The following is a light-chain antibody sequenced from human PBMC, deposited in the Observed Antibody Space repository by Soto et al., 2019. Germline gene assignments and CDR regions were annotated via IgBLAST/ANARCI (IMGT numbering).Light chain of an antibody. CDR2: DAS. CDR1: QSVGDY. J-gene: IGKJ4*01. V-gene: IGKV3-11*01. CDR3: QQREDWPRA. Sequence: EIVLTQSPATLSLSPGERATLSCRASQSVGDYLGWYQQKPGQAPRVLIYDASQRAPGVPARFSASGAGTNLTLTISSLGAGDFAIYYCQQREDWPRAFGGGTKVEFK.